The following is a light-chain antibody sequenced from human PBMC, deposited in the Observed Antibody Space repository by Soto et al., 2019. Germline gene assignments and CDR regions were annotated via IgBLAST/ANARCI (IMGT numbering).Light chain of an antibody. Sequence: EIVMTQSPATLSVSPGERATLSCRASQSVSSNLAWYQQKPGQAPRPLIYAASTRATGIPARFSGSGSGTEFTLTISSLQSEDFAVYYCQQYNNWPVFGQGTKVDI. CDR1: QSVSSN. V-gene: IGKV3-15*01. J-gene: IGKJ1*01. CDR3: QQYNNWPV. CDR2: AAS.